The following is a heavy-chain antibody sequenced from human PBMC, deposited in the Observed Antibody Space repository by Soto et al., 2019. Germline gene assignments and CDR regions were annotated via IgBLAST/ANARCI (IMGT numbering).Heavy chain of an antibody. D-gene: IGHD3-10*01. V-gene: IGHV3-23*01. CDR3: AKALRSTKDAFDI. J-gene: IGHJ3*02. CDR1: GFTFSTYA. CDR2: ISGGGGTI. Sequence: EVQMLESGGGLVQPGGSLRLSCAASGFTFSTYAMTWVRQAPGKGLEWVSSISGGGGTIYYADSVKGRFTISRDNSEITLFLQMNSLRAEDTAVYYCAKALRSTKDAFDIWGQGTMITVSS.